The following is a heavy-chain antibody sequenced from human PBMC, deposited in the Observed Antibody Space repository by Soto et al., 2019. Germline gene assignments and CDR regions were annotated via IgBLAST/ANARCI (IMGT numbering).Heavy chain of an antibody. J-gene: IGHJ4*02. D-gene: IGHD3-22*01. Sequence: SETLCLTCTVSGGSISSYYWSWIRQPPGKGLEWIGYIYYSGSTNYNPSLKSRVTISVDTSKNQFSLKLSSVTAADTAVYYCARDGYYYDSSGYYPDWGQGTLVTVSS. CDR1: GGSISSYY. CDR2: IYYSGST. CDR3: ARDGYYYDSSGYYPD. V-gene: IGHV4-59*01.